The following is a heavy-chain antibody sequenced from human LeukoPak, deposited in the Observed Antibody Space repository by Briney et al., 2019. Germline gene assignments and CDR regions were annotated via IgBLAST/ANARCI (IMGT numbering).Heavy chain of an antibody. CDR2: ISAYNGNT. CDR1: GYTFTSYG. CDR3: ARGPPFVDTAMLDY. Sequence: GASVKVSCKASGYTFTSYGISWVRQAPGQGLEWMGWISAYNGNTNYARKLQGRVTMTTDTSTSTAYMELRSLRSDDTAVYYCARGPPFVDTAMLDYWGQGTLVTVSS. D-gene: IGHD5-18*01. J-gene: IGHJ4*02. V-gene: IGHV1-18*01.